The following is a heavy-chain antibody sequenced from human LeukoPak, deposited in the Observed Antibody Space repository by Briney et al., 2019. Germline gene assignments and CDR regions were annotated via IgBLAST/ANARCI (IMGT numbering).Heavy chain of an antibody. CDR2: IKRKTGGGTS. J-gene: IGHJ6*03. Sequence: GGPLRLPCAASGYTLSNAWIRWVRQSPGRGVEWVVRIKRKTGGGTSDHAAAAKGHLHRPRDDSKNTLYLQMNSLKTEDTAVYYCTTYFLGGYCSGGSCYMNYYYMDVWGEGTTVTVSS. D-gene: IGHD2-15*01. V-gene: IGHV3-15*01. CDR1: GYTLSNAW. CDR3: TTYFLGGYCSGGSCYMNYYYMDV.